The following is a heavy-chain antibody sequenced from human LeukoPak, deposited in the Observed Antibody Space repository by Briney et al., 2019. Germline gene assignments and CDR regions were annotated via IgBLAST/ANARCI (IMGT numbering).Heavy chain of an antibody. CDR2: ISWNSGSI. V-gene: IGHV3-9*01. J-gene: IGHJ6*03. D-gene: IGHD1-26*01. CDR1: GFTFDDYA. CDR3: ARAVGATRVIDYYYYYMDV. Sequence: GGSLRLSCAASGFTFDDYAMHWVRQAPGKGLGWVSGISWNSGSIGYADSVKGRFTISRDNAKNSLYLQMNSLRAEDTAVYYCARAVGATRVIDYYYYYMDVWGKGTTVTVSS.